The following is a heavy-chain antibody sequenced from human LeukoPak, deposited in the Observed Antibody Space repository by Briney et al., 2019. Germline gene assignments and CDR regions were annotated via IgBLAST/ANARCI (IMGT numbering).Heavy chain of an antibody. CDR2: INPSGGST. V-gene: IGHV1-46*01. D-gene: IGHD6-13*01. J-gene: IGHJ4*02. Sequence: GASVKVSCKASGYTFTSYYMHWVRQAPGQGLEWMGIINPSGGSTSYAQKFQGRVTITADKSTSTAYMELSSLRSEDTAVYYCASVLTYRGIAAAGPFDYWGQGTLVTVSS. CDR1: GYTFTSYY. CDR3: ASVLTYRGIAAAGPFDY.